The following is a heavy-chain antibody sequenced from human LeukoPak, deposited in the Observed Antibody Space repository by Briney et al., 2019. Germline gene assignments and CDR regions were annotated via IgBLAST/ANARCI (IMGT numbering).Heavy chain of an antibody. CDR2: ISYDGSNK. CDR1: GFTFSSYG. Sequence: PGRSLRLSCAASGFTFSSYGMHWVRQAPGKGLEWVAVISYDGSNKYYADSVKGRFTISRDNSKNTLYLQMNSLRAEGTAVYYCAKSWVVPAAAPSLGMDVWGQGTTVTVSS. J-gene: IGHJ6*02. D-gene: IGHD2-2*01. V-gene: IGHV3-30*18. CDR3: AKSWVVPAAAPSLGMDV.